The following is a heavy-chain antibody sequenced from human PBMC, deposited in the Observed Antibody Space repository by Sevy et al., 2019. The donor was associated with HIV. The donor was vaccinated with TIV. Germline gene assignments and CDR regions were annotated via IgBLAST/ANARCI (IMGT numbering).Heavy chain of an antibody. CDR2: IYFTGNT. CDR3: ARDSTTRPRXXDX. CDR1: GGSISSYF. J-gene: IGHJ4*02. V-gene: IGHV4-59*01. Sequence: SETLSLTCSVSGGSISSYFWTWVRQSPGKGLEWIGNIYFTGNTDYSPSLKSRVTLSLDTSKSHFSLILNSVTAADTAVYYCARDSTTRPRXXDXXXQGTLVTVSS. D-gene: IGHD1-1*01.